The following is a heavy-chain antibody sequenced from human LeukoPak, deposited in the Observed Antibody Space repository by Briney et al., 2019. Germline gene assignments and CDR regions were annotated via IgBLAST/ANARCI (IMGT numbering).Heavy chain of an antibody. CDR1: GGSISSYY. CDR3: ARHSYGRDAFDI. CDR2: IYYSGST. D-gene: IGHD3-16*01. Sequence: SETLSLTCTVSGGSISSYYWSWIRQPPGKGLEWIGYIYYSGSTNYNPSLKSRVTISVDTSKNQFSLKLTSVTAADTAVYQCARHSYGRDAFDIWGQGTMVTVSS. J-gene: IGHJ3*02. V-gene: IGHV4-59*08.